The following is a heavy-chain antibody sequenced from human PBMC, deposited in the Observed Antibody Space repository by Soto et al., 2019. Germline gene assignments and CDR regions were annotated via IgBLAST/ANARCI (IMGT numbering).Heavy chain of an antibody. CDR2: IIPIFGTA. J-gene: IGHJ6*02. CDR1: GGTFSSYA. D-gene: IGHD3-10*01. V-gene: IGHV1-69*13. CDR3: ATVSPNYYGSDNYYYYGMDV. Sequence: SVKVSCKASGGTFSSYAISWVRQAPGQGLEWMGGIIPIFGTANYAQKFQGRVTITADESTSTAYMELSSLRSEDTAVYYCATVSPNYYGSDNYYYYGMDVWGQGTTVTVSS.